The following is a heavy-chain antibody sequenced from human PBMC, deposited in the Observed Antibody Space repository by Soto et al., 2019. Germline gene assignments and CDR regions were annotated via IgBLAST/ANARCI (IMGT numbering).Heavy chain of an antibody. D-gene: IGHD6-13*01. Sequence: EVQLVQSGAEVKKPGESLKISCKAFRYSFTDYWIGWVRQMPGKGLEWMGFIYPGDSDTRYSPSFQGQVTISADKSISTAYLQWSSLKASDSTIYFCASHTNSWDYFDLGGQGTVVTVSS. V-gene: IGHV5-51*01. CDR1: RYSFTDYW. CDR2: IYPGDSDT. CDR3: ASHTNSWDYFDL. J-gene: IGHJ4*02.